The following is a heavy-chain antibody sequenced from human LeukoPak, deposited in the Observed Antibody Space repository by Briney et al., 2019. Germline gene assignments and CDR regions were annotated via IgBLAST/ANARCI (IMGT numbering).Heavy chain of an antibody. V-gene: IGHV4-34*01. D-gene: IGHD4-11*01. CDR2: INHSGS. CDR3: ARVSEGHYSNFFNFDY. J-gene: IGHJ4*02. Sequence: SETLSLTCATYGGSFGGYYWSWIRQPPGKGLEWIAEINHSGSNYNPALKSRVTISIDTSKNHFSLKLNSVTAADTATYFCARVSEGHYSNFFNFDYWGQGNLVIVSS. CDR1: GGSFGGYY.